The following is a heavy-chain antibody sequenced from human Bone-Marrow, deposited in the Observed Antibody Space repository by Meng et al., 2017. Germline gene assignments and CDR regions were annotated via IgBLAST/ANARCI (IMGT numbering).Heavy chain of an antibody. CDR3: ARGYGIVGANLGLYYFDY. J-gene: IGHJ4*02. CDR2: INHSGST. V-gene: IGHV4-34*01. CDR1: CGSFSGYY. Sequence: QGQQRQWGAAPLKPLEALSLTGAVYCGSFSGYYLSWIRQPPGKGLEWIGEINHSGSTNYNPSLKSRVTISVDTSKNQFSLKLSSVTAADTAVYYCARGYGIVGANLGLYYFDYWGQGTLVTVSS. D-gene: IGHD1-26*01.